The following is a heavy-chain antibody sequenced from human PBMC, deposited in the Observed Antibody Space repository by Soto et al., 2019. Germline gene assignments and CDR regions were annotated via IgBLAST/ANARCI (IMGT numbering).Heavy chain of an antibody. V-gene: IGHV4-59*01. D-gene: IGHD4-17*01. CDR3: ARAPDYGDYAGAFDI. Sequence: PLETLSLTCTVSGGSISSYYWSWIRQPPGKGLEWIGYIYFSGSTNYNPSLKSRVTISVDTSKNQFSLKLSSVTAADTAVYYCARAPDYGDYAGAFDIWGQGTMVTVSS. J-gene: IGHJ3*02. CDR1: GGSISSYY. CDR2: IYFSGST.